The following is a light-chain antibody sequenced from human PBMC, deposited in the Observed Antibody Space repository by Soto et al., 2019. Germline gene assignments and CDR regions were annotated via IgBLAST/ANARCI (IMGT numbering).Light chain of an antibody. CDR1: SSNIGNNA. Sequence: QYVLTQPPSVSEAPRQRVTISCSGSSSNIGNNAVNWYQQLPGKAPKLLIYYDDLLPSGVSDRFSGSKSGTSASLAISGLQSEDEADYYCAAWDDSLKVFGGGTKLTVL. J-gene: IGLJ3*02. CDR3: AAWDDSLKV. V-gene: IGLV1-36*01. CDR2: YDD.